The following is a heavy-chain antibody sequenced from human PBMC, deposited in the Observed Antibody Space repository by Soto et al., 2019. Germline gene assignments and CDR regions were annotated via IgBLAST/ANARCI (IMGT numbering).Heavy chain of an antibody. V-gene: IGHV3-23*01. CDR3: AKSSSNYYYEY. CDR2: ISATGTAT. J-gene: IGHJ4*02. D-gene: IGHD6-13*01. Sequence: EVQLLESGGGLVQPGGSLRLSCAASGFTFSSFGMSWVRQAPGKGLEWVSSISATGTATYYADSVKGRFTISRDDSKRTLFVQVNSLRAEDTVVYYCAKSSSNYYYEYWGQGTLVTVSS. CDR1: GFTFSSFG.